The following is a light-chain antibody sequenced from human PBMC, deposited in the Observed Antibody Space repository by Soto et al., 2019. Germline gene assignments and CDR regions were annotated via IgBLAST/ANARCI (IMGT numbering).Light chain of an antibody. CDR2: DVS. Sequence: QSVLAQPASVSGSPGQSITISCTGTSGVVGSYNYVSWYQQHPGKAPKVMIYDVSNRPSGVSNRFSGSKSGNTASLTISGLQAEDEADYYCSSFTSITTLIFGGGTKVTVL. CDR1: SGVVGSYNY. CDR3: SSFTSITTLI. J-gene: IGLJ2*01. V-gene: IGLV2-14*03.